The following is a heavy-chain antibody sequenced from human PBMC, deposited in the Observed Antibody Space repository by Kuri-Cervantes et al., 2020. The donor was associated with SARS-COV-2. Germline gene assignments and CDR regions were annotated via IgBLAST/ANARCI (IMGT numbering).Heavy chain of an antibody. CDR1: GFTFSSYA. Sequence: GESLKISCAASGFTFSSYAMSWVRQAPGKGLERVSAIRGSGGSTYYADSVKGRFTISRDNSKNTLYLQMNSLRAEDTAVYYCAKDEGDIVVVPAATGYWGQGTLVTVSS. J-gene: IGHJ4*02. V-gene: IGHV3-23*01. CDR3: AKDEGDIVVVPAATGY. CDR2: IRGSGGST. D-gene: IGHD2-2*01.